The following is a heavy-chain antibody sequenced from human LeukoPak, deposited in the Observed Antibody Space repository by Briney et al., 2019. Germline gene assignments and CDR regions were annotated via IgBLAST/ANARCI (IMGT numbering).Heavy chain of an antibody. CDR3: ARDRGGIGYYMDV. Sequence: GGSLRLSCAASGFTFSGSTMNWVRQAPGKGLEWVSFISTSSSYIYYADSVRGRFTISRDNAKTSLYLQMNSLRAEDTAPYYCARDRGGIGYYMDVWGKGTTVTVSS. D-gene: IGHD3-16*02. J-gene: IGHJ6*03. CDR1: GFTFSGST. CDR2: ISTSSSYI. V-gene: IGHV3-21*01.